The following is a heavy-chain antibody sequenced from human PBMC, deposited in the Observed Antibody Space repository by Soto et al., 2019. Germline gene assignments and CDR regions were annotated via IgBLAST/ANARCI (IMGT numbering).Heavy chain of an antibody. CDR3: AKVKSNCSGGSCLTRHLNFDY. J-gene: IGHJ4*02. CDR1: GFTFSSYA. CDR2: ISGSGGST. D-gene: IGHD2-15*01. Sequence: PGGSLRLSCAASGFTFSSYAMSWVRQAPGKGLEWVSAISGSGGSTYYADSVKGRFTISRDNSKNTLYLQMNSLRAEDTAVYYCAKVKSNCSGGSCLTRHLNFDYWGQGTLVTVSS. V-gene: IGHV3-23*01.